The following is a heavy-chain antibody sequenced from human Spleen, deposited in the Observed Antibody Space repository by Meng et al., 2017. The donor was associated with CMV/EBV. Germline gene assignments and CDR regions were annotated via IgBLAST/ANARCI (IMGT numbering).Heavy chain of an antibody. CDR1: GFTFSSYE. J-gene: IGHJ6*02. Sequence: GGSLRLSCAASGFTFSSYEMNWVRQAPGKGLEWVSYISSSGSTIYYADSVKGRFTISRDNAKNSLYLQMNSLRAEDTAVYYCVRSRYAMDVWGQGTTVTVSS. CDR3: VRSRYAMDV. V-gene: IGHV3-48*03. CDR2: ISSSGSTI.